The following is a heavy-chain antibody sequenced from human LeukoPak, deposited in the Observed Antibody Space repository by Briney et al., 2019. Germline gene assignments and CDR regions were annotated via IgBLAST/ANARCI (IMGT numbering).Heavy chain of an antibody. D-gene: IGHD6-13*01. CDR3: ARRAGYSSSWAKGSLDY. Sequence: SETLSLTCAVYGGSFSGYYWSWIRQPPGKGLEWIGEINHSGSTNYNPSLKSRVTISVDTSKNQFSLKLSSVTAADTAVYYCARRAGYSSSWAKGSLDYWGQGTLVTASS. J-gene: IGHJ4*02. V-gene: IGHV4-34*01. CDR1: GGSFSGYY. CDR2: INHSGST.